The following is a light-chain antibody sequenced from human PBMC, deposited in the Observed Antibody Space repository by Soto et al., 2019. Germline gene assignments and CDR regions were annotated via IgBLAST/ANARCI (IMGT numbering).Light chain of an antibody. CDR3: QQGYSIPLT. Sequence: DIQMTQSPSSLSASVGDRVTITCRASQSIITYLNWYQQRPGRAPKVLIYGAPRLQSGVPSRFSGSGSGTDFSLVISSLQPEDFATYYCQQGYSIPLTFGQGTKV. V-gene: IGKV1-39*01. J-gene: IGKJ1*01. CDR2: GAP. CDR1: QSIITY.